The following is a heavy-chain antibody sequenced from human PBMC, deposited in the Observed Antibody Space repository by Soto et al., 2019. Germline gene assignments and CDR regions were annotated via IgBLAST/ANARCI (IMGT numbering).Heavy chain of an antibody. CDR3: ARGVATIGT. CDR2: IYYSGST. J-gene: IGHJ5*02. CDR1: YDSISSYY. Sequence: SEALSLTCRFSYDSISSYYLSWIRQPPVKGLEWIGYIYYSGSTNYNPSFKSRVTISVDTPKNQFSLKLTSVTAADTAVYYCARGVATIGTWGQGTLVTVSS. V-gene: IGHV4-59*01. D-gene: IGHD5-12*01.